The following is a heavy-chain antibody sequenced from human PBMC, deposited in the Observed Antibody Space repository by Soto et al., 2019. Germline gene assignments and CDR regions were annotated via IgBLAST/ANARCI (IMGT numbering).Heavy chain of an antibody. V-gene: IGHV3-7*01. CDR1: GFTFSAHW. J-gene: IGHJ5*02. CDR3: ATEGDFWSGYPNWFDP. CDR2: IRKDGSET. D-gene: IGHD3-3*01. Sequence: PGGSLRLSCAASGFTFSAHWMSWVRQAPGKGLEWVASIRKDGSETDYLDSVKGRFTISRDNTNNSLHLQLNSLRVEDTAVYYCATEGDFWSGYPNWFDPWGQGTLVTVSS.